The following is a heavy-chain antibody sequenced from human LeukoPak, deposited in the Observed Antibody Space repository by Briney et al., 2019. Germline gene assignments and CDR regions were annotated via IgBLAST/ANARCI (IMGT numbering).Heavy chain of an antibody. V-gene: IGHV3-23*01. Sequence: GGSLRLSCAASGFTFSSYAMSWVRQAPGKGLEWVSAISGSGGSTYYADSVKGRFTISRDNSKNTLYLQMNSLRAEDTAVNYCAKMDYYYGSGSSHDYWGQGTLVTVSS. J-gene: IGHJ4*02. CDR1: GFTFSSYA. CDR2: ISGSGGST. D-gene: IGHD3-10*01. CDR3: AKMDYYYGSGSSHDY.